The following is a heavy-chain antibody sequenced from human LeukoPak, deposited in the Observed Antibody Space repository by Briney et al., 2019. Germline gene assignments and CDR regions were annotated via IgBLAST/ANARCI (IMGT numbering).Heavy chain of an antibody. CDR3: ASAIVVVPAAAGYFDY. CDR1: GGSISSSSYY. D-gene: IGHD2-2*01. V-gene: IGHV4-39*07. CDR2: IYYSGST. J-gene: IGHJ4*02. Sequence: SETLSLTCTVSGGSISSSSYYWGWIRQPPGKGLEWIGSIYYSGSTYYNPSLKSRVTISVDTSKNQFSLKLSSVTAADTAVYYCASAIVVVPAAAGYFDYWGQGTLVTVSS.